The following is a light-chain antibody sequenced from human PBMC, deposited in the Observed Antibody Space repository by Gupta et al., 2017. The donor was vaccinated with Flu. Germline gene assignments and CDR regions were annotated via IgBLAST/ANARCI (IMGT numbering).Light chain of an antibody. CDR1: SSNIGAGYD. J-gene: IGLJ1*01. V-gene: IGLV1-40*01. Sequence: QSVLTQPPSVSGAPGQRVTISCTGSSSNIGAGYDVHWYQQLPGTAPKLLIYGNSNRPSGVPDRFSGSKSGTSASLAITGLQAEDEADYYCQSYDSSRSVVGTGTKVNVL. CDR3: QSYDSSRSV. CDR2: GNS.